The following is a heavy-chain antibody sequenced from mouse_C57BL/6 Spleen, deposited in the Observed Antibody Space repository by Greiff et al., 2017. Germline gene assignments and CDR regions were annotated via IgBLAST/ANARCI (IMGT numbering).Heavy chain of an antibody. D-gene: IGHD1-1*01. J-gene: IGHJ3*01. CDR1: GYTFTDYE. CDR2: IDPETGGT. CDR3: TRDYGSSYGTY. Sequence: QVQLQQSGAELVRPGASVTLSCKASGYTFTDYEMHWVKQTPVHGLEWIGAIDPETGGTANNQKFKGKAILTADKSSSTAYMELRSLTSEDSAVYYCTRDYGSSYGTYWGQGTLVTVSA. V-gene: IGHV1-15*01.